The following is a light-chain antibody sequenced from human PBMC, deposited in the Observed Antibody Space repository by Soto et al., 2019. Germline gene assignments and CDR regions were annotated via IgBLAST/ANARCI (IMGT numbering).Light chain of an antibody. CDR1: QSISSW. Sequence: DIQMTQSPSTLSASVGDRVTITCRASQSISSWLAWYQQKPGKAPKLLIYKASSLESGVPSRFSGSGSGKEFNLTISSLQPDDFATYYCQQYNSYKVTFGQGTRLDI. CDR2: KAS. CDR3: QQYNSYKVT. V-gene: IGKV1-5*03. J-gene: IGKJ5*01.